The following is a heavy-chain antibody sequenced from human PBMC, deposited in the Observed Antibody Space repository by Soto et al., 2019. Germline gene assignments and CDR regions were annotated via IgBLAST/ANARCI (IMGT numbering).Heavy chain of an antibody. CDR1: GFTFSSYG. J-gene: IGHJ4*02. CDR3: AKGPYGSGSEDLPFDY. Sequence: QVQLVESGGGVVQPGRSLRLSCAASGFTFSSYGMHWVRQAPGKGLEGVAVISYDGSNKYYADSVKGRFTISRDNSKNTLYLQMNSLRAEDTAVYYCAKGPYGSGSEDLPFDYWGQGTLVTVSS. V-gene: IGHV3-30*18. D-gene: IGHD3-10*01. CDR2: ISYDGSNK.